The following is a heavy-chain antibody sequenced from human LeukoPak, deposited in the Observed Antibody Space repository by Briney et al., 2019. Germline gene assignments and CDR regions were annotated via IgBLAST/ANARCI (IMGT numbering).Heavy chain of an antibody. J-gene: IGHJ3*02. CDR1: GFTLSRNY. CDR3: ARWRPIDAFDI. Sequence: GGSLRLSCAASGFTLSRNYMNWVRQAPGKGLEWVSLLSSTGNTSYADSVKGRFTISRHNSKNTLYLQVNSLRPEDTAMYYCARWRPIDAFDIWGQGTMVIVSS. V-gene: IGHV3-53*04. D-gene: IGHD3-3*01. CDR2: LSSTGNT.